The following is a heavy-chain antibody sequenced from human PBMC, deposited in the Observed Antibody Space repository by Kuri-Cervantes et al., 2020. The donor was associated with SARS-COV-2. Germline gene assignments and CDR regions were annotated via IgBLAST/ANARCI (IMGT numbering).Heavy chain of an antibody. CDR2: IYSGGST. CDR3: AKSYYHEGDGLADY. Sequence: GGSLRLSCAASGFTVSSNYMSWVRQAPGKGLEWVSVIYSGGSTYYADSVKGRFTISRDNSKNTLYLQMNSLRAEDTAVYYCAKSYYHEGDGLADYWGQGTLVTVSS. CDR1: GFTVSSNY. J-gene: IGHJ4*02. D-gene: IGHD3-10*01. V-gene: IGHV3-66*01.